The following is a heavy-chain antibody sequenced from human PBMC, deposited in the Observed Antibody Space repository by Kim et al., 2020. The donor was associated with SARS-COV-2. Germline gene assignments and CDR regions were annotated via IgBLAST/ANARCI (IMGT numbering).Heavy chain of an antibody. D-gene: IGHD6-13*01. Sequence: SETLSLTCAVSGGSISSSNWWSWVRQPPGKGLEWIGEIYHSGSTNYNPSLKSRVTISVDKSKNQFSLKLSSVTAADTAVYYCAREGGSIWVSRIAAAGPFDSWGQGTLVTVSS. CDR3: AREGGSIWVSRIAAAGPFDS. CDR2: IYHSGST. CDR1: GGSISSSNW. J-gene: IGHJ4*02. V-gene: IGHV4-4*02.